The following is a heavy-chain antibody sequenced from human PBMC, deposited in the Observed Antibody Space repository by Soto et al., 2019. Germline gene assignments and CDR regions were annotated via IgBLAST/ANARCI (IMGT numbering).Heavy chain of an antibody. CDR1: GGSISSGGYS. V-gene: IGHV4-30-2*01. CDR3: VMRDITSDAFDI. CDR2: IYHSGST. Sequence: TLSLTCAVSGGSISSGGYSWSWIRQPPGKGLEWIGYIYHSGSTYYNPSLKSRVTISVDRSKNQFSLKLSSVTAADTAVYYCVMRDITSDAFDISGQEAMV. D-gene: IGHD2-15*01. J-gene: IGHJ3*02.